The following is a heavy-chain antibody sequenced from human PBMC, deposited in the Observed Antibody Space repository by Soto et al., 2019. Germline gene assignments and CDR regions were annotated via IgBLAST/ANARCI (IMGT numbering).Heavy chain of an antibody. Sequence: QVQLVQSGAEVKKPGSSVKVSCQASGGTLNKHAITWVRRAPGQGLEWLGGIIPMLGIPNYPQKFKGRVTITADGSTNTSHMELSSLTSDDTAVYYCARGGTSGWLKGAYDVWGQGKQVTVSS. CDR3: ARGGTSGWLKGAYDV. CDR1: GGTLNKHA. J-gene: IGHJ3*01. D-gene: IGHD6-19*01. V-gene: IGHV1-69*01. CDR2: IIPMLGIP.